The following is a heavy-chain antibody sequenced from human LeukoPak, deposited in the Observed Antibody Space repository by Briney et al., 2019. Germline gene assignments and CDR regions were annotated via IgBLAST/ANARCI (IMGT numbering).Heavy chain of an antibody. V-gene: IGHV3-23*01. Sequence: QPGGSLRLSCAASGFTFSSYDMSWVRQAPGKGLEWVSGISGSAGSTYYADSVKGRFSISRDNSKNTLNLQMNSLRAEDTAVYYCAKSYYYGSGRYYLSVFDIWGQGTMVIVSS. J-gene: IGHJ3*02. CDR1: GFTFSSYD. D-gene: IGHD3-10*01. CDR2: ISGSAGST. CDR3: AKSYYYGSGRYYLSVFDI.